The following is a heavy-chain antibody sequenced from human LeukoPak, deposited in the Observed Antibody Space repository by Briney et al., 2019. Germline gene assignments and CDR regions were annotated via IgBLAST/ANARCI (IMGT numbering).Heavy chain of an antibody. D-gene: IGHD6-6*01. CDR2: IYYSGST. Sequence: SETLSLTCTVSGGSISSHYWGWIRQPPGKGLEWIGYIYYSGSTNYNPSLKSRVTISVDTSKNQFSLKLSSVTAADTAVYYCARGWKQLVRGYYYYYMDVWGKGTTVTVSS. CDR1: GGSISSHY. CDR3: ARGWKQLVRGYYYYYMDV. V-gene: IGHV4-59*11. J-gene: IGHJ6*03.